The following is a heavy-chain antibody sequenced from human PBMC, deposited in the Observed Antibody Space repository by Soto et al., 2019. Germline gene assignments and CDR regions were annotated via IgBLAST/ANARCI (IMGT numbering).Heavy chain of an antibody. Sequence: GESLKISCKGSGYSFTSYWISWVRQMPGKGLEWMGRIDPSDSYTNYSPSFQGHVTISADKSISTAYLQWSSLKASDTAMYYCARLGVVVPAARTFSYYYYYGMDVWGQGTTVTVSS. CDR1: GYSFTSYW. J-gene: IGHJ6*02. V-gene: IGHV5-10-1*01. CDR2: IDPSDSYT. D-gene: IGHD2-2*01. CDR3: ARLGVVVPAARTFSYYYYYGMDV.